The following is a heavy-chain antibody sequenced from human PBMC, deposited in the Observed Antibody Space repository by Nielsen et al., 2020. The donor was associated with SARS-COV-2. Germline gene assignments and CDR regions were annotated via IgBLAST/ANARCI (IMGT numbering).Heavy chain of an antibody. CDR2: FYSGGTT. V-gene: IGHV3-53*01. CDR3: AREGDTYGVRNFDY. J-gene: IGHJ4*02. D-gene: IGHD5-18*01. CDR1: GFIVSSKY. Sequence: GGSLRLSFAASGFIVSSKYMNWVRQAPGKGLGWVSVFYSGGTTLYADSVKGRFIISRDNSRNTLYLQMNSLRVEDTAMYYCAREGDTYGVRNFDYWGQGVMVTVSS.